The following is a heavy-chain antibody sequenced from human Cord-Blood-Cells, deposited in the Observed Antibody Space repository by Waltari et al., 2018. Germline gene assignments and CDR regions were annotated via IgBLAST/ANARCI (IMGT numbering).Heavy chain of an antibody. Sequence: QMQLVQSGPEVKKPGTSVKVSCKASGFTFTSSAVQWVRQARGQRLEWIGWIVVGSGNTNYAQKFQERVTITRDMSTSTAYMELSSLRSEDTAVYYCAAVGTSYDGMDVWGQGTTVTVSS. CDR1: GFTFTSSA. CDR3: AAVGTSYDGMDV. CDR2: IVVGSGNT. D-gene: IGHD7-27*01. J-gene: IGHJ6*02. V-gene: IGHV1-58*01.